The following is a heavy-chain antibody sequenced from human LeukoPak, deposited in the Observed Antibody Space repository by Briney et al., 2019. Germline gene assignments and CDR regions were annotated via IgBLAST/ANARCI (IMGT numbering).Heavy chain of an antibody. CDR1: GFTFSSYA. Sequence: PGGSLRFSCAASGFTFSSYAMTWVRQAPGKGLEWVSTISESGGGSYSGGGTYYRDSVKGRFIISKDGSTNTLFLQMDSLRADDTGIYYCAKGKVKHLGALDYWGQGALVTVSS. J-gene: IGHJ4*02. V-gene: IGHV3-23*01. D-gene: IGHD1-26*01. CDR2: ISESGGGSYSGGGT. CDR3: AKGKVKHLGALDY.